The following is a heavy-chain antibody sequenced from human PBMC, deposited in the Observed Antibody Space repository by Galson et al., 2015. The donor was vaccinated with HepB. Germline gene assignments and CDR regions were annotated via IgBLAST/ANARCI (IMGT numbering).Heavy chain of an antibody. CDR2: ISSSSSYI. CDR3: ARPATPGGSDAFDI. V-gene: IGHV3-21*01. D-gene: IGHD1-26*01. J-gene: IGHJ3*02. Sequence: SLRLSCAASGFTFSSYSMNWVRQAPGKGLEWVSSISSSSSYIYYADSVKGRFTISRDNAKNSLYLQMNSLRAEDTAVYYCARPATPGGSDAFDIWGRGTMVTVSS. CDR1: GFTFSSYS.